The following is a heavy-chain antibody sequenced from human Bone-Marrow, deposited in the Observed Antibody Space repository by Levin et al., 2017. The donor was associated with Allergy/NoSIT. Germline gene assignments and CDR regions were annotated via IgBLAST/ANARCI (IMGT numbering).Heavy chain of an antibody. CDR2: VSYDGSYT. V-gene: IGHV3-30*03. J-gene: IGHJ5*02. D-gene: IGHD3-22*01. CDR1: GFTFTNYG. Sequence: GGSLRLSCTASGFTFTNYGLHWVRRAPGKGLEWLTVVSYDGSYTYYGDSVKGRLTSSRDNSKATLYLEMDSLRVEDTAMYYCATEVLHSGYYDLWGQGTLLTVSS. CDR3: ATEVLHSGYYDL.